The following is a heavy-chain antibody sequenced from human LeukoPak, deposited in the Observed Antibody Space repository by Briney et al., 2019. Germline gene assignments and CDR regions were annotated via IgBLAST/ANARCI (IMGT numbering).Heavy chain of an antibody. V-gene: IGHV4-4*07. CDR2: IYTSGST. CDR3: ARDRIVGDTWFDP. CDR1: GASISYYS. J-gene: IGHJ5*02. Sequence: RASETLSLTCTVSGASISYYSWSWIRQPAGKGLEGIGRIYTSGSTKYNPSLTSRVTMSIDTSKNQFSLKLTSVTAADTAVYYCARDRIVGDTWFDPWGQGTLVTVSS. D-gene: IGHD1-26*01.